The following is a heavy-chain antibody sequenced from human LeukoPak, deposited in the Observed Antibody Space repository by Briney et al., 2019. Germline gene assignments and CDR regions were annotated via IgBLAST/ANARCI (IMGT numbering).Heavy chain of an antibody. CDR2: ISGSGYYT. CDR3: AKDGSWGDYYFYFYMDV. J-gene: IGHJ6*03. V-gene: IGHV3-23*01. CDR1: GSGFTFGNFA. D-gene: IGHD3-16*01. Sequence: GGSLRLSCEVSGSGFTFGNFAMSWVRQAPGRGLEWVSGISGSGYYTYYADSVKGRFTISRDNSKNTLYIQMNSLRAEDTAVYYCAKDGSWGDYYFYFYMDVWGKGTTVTVSS.